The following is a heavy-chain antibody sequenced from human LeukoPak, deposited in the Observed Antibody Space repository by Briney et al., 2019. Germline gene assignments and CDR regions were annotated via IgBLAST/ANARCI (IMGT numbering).Heavy chain of an antibody. CDR2: TGGGSGI. CDR3: AKWGDYDVLTGYYVSDY. Sequence: GASLRLSCAASGFTFSNYAMSWVRQAPGKGLEWVSATGGGSGIYYADSMKSQFTISRDNSKNTLYLQINSLRAEDTAVYYCAKWGDYDVLTGYYVSDYWGQGTLVTVSS. V-gene: IGHV3-23*01. J-gene: IGHJ4*02. D-gene: IGHD3-9*01. CDR1: GFTFSNYA.